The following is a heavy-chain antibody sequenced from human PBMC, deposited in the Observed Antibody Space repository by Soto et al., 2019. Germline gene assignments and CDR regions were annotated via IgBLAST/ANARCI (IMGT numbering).Heavy chain of an antibody. CDR2: INHSGST. D-gene: IGHD5-12*01. CDR1: GGSFSGYY. CDR3: ARARPRPVYDSYYYYYMDV. V-gene: IGHV4-34*01. J-gene: IGHJ6*03. Sequence: SETLSLTCAVYGGSFSGYYWSWIRQPPGKGLEWIGEINHSGSTNYNPSLKSRVTISVDTSKNQFSLKLSSVTAADTAVYYCARARPRPVYDSYYYYYMDVWGKGTTVTVSS.